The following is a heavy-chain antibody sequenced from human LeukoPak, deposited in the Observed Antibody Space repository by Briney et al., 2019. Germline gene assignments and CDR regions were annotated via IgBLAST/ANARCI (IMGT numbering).Heavy chain of an antibody. V-gene: IGHV1-46*01. J-gene: IGHJ4*02. CDR2: ILPRDGST. CDR3: GRVEGITAEEGD. D-gene: IGHD1-20*01. Sequence: ASVKVSCKASGYTFTSYYMHWVRQAPGQGLEWMGLILPRDGSTTYAQKFQGRVTMTTDTSTNTVYVELNSLRSEDTAVYYCGRVEGITAEEGDWGQGTLVTVSS. CDR1: GYTFTSYY.